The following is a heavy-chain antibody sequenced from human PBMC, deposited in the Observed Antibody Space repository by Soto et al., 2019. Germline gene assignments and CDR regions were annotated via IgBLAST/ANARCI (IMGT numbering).Heavy chain of an antibody. D-gene: IGHD6-19*01. V-gene: IGHV3-15*01. CDR1: GFTFSNAW. J-gene: IGHJ6*02. CDR3: TTDFGGYSSGWYVYYYYYGMDV. CDR2: IKSKTDGGTT. Sequence: LRLSCAASGFTFSNAWMSWVRQAPGKGLEWVGRIKSKTDGGTTDYAAPVKGRFTISRDDSKNTLYLQMNSLKTEDTAVYYCTTDFGGYSSGWYVYYYYYGMDVWGQGTTVTVSS.